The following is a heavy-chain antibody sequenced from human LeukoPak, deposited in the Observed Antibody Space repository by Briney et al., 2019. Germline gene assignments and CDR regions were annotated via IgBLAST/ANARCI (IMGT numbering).Heavy chain of an antibody. CDR1: GFTFSSYT. Sequence: PGGSLRLSCAASGFTFSSYTMNWVRQAPGKGLEWVSSISSSSSYIYYADSVKGRFTISRDNAKNSLYLQMNGLRAEDTAVYYCARGIAVAGHYYYMDVWGKGTTVTVSS. V-gene: IGHV3-21*01. CDR3: ARGIAVAGHYYYMDV. CDR2: ISSSSSYI. J-gene: IGHJ6*03. D-gene: IGHD6-19*01.